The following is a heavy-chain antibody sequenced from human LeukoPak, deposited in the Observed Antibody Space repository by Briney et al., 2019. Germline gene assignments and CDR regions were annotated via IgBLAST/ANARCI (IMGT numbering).Heavy chain of an antibody. CDR2: MNPNSANT. J-gene: IGHJ4*02. CDR1: GYTFTSYD. D-gene: IGHD3-3*01. V-gene: IGHV1-8*03. CDR3: ARAGIGFTDY. Sequence: ASVKVSCKASGYTFTSYDINWVRQATGQGLEWMGWMNPNSANTAYAQKFQGRVTITRNTSTSTAYMELSSLRSEDTAVYYCARAGIGFTDYWGQGTLSPSPQ.